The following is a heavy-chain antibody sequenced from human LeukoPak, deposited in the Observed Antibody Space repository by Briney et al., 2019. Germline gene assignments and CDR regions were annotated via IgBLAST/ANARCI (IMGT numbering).Heavy chain of an antibody. Sequence: SETLSLTCTVSAASISSSSHHWGCIRQSPGKGLEWIGSVYYGRTTYYSPSLDSRVTISLDTSANQFSLQLNSVTAAGTAVYYCVRHDGRGGATMGAFDPWGQGSLVPVSS. D-gene: IGHD4/OR15-4a*01. CDR3: VRHDGRGGATMGAFDP. J-gene: IGHJ5*02. CDR1: AASISSSSHH. CDR2: VYYGRTT. V-gene: IGHV4-39*01.